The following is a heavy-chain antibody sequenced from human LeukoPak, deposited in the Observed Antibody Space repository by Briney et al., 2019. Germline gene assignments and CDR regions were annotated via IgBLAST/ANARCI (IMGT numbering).Heavy chain of an antibody. CDR1: GFPFSSYW. CDR2: IKQDGSKK. J-gene: IGHJ4*02. Sequence: GGSLRLSCVASGFPFSSYWMTWVRQAPGKGLEWVVNIKQDGSKKSYVDSVKGRFTISRDNAKNSLYLQMNSLRAEDTAIYYCTRVGYIDEGIDYWGQGTLVTVSS. CDR3: TRVGYIDEGIDY. V-gene: IGHV3-7*04. D-gene: IGHD5-24*01.